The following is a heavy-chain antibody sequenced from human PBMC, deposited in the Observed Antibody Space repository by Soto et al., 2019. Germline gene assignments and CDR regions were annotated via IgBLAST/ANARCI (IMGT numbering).Heavy chain of an antibody. Sequence: SETLSLTCTVSGGSISSGGYYWSWIRQHPGKGLEWIGYIYYSGSTYYNPSLKSRVTISVDTSKNQFSLKLSSVTAADTAVYYCASNSYGSGYDWGQGTLVTVSS. CDR1: GGSISSGGYY. D-gene: IGHD3-10*01. CDR2: IYYSGST. V-gene: IGHV4-31*03. CDR3: ASNSYGSGYD. J-gene: IGHJ4*02.